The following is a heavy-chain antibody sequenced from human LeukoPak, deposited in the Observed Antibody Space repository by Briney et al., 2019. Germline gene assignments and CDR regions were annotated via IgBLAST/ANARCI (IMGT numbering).Heavy chain of an antibody. V-gene: IGHV1-69*05. D-gene: IGHD4-11*01. J-gene: IGHJ5*02. CDR3: ARGMTTVTTGFWFDP. CDR1: GGTFSSYA. Sequence: ASVKVSCKASGGTFSSYAISWVRQAPGQGLEWMGGIIPIFGTANYAQEFQGRVTITTDESTSTAYMELSSLRSEDTAVYYCARGMTTVTTGFWFDPWGQGTLVTVSS. CDR2: IIPIFGTA.